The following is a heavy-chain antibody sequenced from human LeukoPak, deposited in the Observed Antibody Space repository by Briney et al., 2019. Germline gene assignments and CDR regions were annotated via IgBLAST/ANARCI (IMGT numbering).Heavy chain of an antibody. CDR1: GGSISSYY. CDR2: IYYSGST. CDR3: ARDLGPGDSSGYEGH. Sequence: SETLSLTCTVSGGSISSYYWSWIRQPPGKGLEWIGYIYYSGSTNYNPSLKSRVTISVDTSKNQFSLKLSSVTAADTAVYYCARDLGPGDSSGYEGHWGQGTLVTVSS. D-gene: IGHD3-22*01. V-gene: IGHV4-59*12. J-gene: IGHJ4*02.